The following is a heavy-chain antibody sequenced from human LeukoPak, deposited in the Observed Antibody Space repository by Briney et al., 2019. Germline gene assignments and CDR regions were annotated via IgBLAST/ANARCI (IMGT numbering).Heavy chain of an antibody. CDR2: ISSSSSYI. CDR1: GFTFSSYS. Sequence: GGSLRLSCAASGFTFSSYSINAVRQAPGKGLEWVSSISSSSSYIYYADSVKGRFTISRDNAKNSLYLQMNSLRAEDTAVYYCARAHYDILTGPNYFDYWRQGTLVTVSS. CDR3: ARAHYDILTGPNYFDY. V-gene: IGHV3-21*01. J-gene: IGHJ4*02. D-gene: IGHD3-9*01.